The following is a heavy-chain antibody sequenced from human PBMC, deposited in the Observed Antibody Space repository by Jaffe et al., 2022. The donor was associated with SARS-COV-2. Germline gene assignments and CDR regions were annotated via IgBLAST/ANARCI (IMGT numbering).Heavy chain of an antibody. Sequence: EVQLVESGGGLVQPGGSLRLSCAASGFTFSSYSMNWVRQAPGKGLEWVSYISSSSSTIYYADSVKGRFTISRDNAKNSLYLQMNSLRDEDTAVYYCARAPTAVITNLEDAYYFDYWGQGTLVTVSS. J-gene: IGHJ4*02. CDR3: ARAPTAVITNLEDAYYFDY. V-gene: IGHV3-48*02. CDR2: ISSSSSTI. CDR1: GFTFSSYS. D-gene: IGHD3-22*01.